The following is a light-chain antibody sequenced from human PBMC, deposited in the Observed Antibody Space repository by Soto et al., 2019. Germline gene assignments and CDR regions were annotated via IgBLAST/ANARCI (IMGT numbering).Light chain of an antibody. Sequence: EIVLAQSPGTLSLSPGERATLSCRASQSVSSSSLAWYQHKPGQAPRLLIFGASSRATGIPDRFSGSGSGTDFTLTISRLEPEDFAVYYCQQHGSSPTWTFGQGTKVDIK. V-gene: IGKV3-20*01. J-gene: IGKJ1*01. CDR2: GAS. CDR3: QQHGSSPTWT. CDR1: QSVSSSS.